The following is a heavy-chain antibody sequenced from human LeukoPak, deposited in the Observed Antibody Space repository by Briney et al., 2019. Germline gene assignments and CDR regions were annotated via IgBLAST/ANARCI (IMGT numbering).Heavy chain of an antibody. J-gene: IGHJ5*02. CDR1: GGSISSYY. V-gene: IGHV4-59*08. Sequence: ASETLSLTCTVSGGSISSYYWSWIRQPPGKGLEWIGYIYYSGSTNYNPSLKSRVTISVDTSKNQFSLKLSSVTAAGTAVYYCARLVRGVPSWGQGTLVTVSS. D-gene: IGHD3-10*01. CDR2: IYYSGST. CDR3: ARLVRGVPS.